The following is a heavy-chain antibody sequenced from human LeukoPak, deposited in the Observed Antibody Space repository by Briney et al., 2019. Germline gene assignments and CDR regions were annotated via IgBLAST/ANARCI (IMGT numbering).Heavy chain of an antibody. Sequence: ASVKVSCKASGYTFTSYGISWVRQAPGQGLEWMGWISAYNGNTNYAQKLQGRVTMTTDTSTSTVYMELRSLRSDDTAVYYCARDRHRSGSYFDYWGQGTLVTVSS. CDR1: GYTFTSYG. V-gene: IGHV1-18*01. CDR2: ISAYNGNT. J-gene: IGHJ4*02. CDR3: ARDRHRSGSYFDY. D-gene: IGHD2-15*01.